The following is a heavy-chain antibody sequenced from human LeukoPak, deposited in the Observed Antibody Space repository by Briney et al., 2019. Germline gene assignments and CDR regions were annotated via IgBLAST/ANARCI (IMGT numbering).Heavy chain of an antibody. J-gene: IGHJ3*02. V-gene: IGHV3-74*01. Sequence: TGGSLRLSCAASGFTFSSYWMHWVRQAPGKGLVWVSRINSDGSSTSYADSVKGRFTISRDNAKNTLYLQMNSLRAEDTAVYYCARANYYGSGSAAFDIWGQGTMVTVSS. CDR1: GFTFSSYW. CDR3: ARANYYGSGSAAFDI. D-gene: IGHD3-10*01. CDR2: INSDGSST.